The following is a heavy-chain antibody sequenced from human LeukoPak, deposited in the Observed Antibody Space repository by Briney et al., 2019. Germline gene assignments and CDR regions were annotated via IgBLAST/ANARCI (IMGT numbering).Heavy chain of an antibody. CDR3: ARHNSEDIVVVVAENNWFDP. CDR1: GGSISSSSYY. V-gene: IGHV4-39*01. CDR2: IYYSGST. D-gene: IGHD2-15*01. Sequence: SETLSLTCTVSGGSISSSSYYWGWIRQPPGKGLEWIGSIYYSGSTYYNPSLKSRFTISVDTSKNQFSLKLSSVTAADTAVYYCARHNSEDIVVVVAENNWFDPWGQGTLVTVSS. J-gene: IGHJ5*02.